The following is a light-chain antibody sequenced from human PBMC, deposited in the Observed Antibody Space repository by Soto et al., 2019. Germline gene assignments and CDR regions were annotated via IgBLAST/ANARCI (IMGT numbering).Light chain of an antibody. J-gene: IGKJ4*01. Sequence: DIQMTQSPSTLSASVGDRVTITCRASQTISTWLAWYQQKPGKAPKLLIYKASTLKSGVPSRFSGSGSGTDFTLTINRLEPEDFAVYYCQQYGSSPLTFGGGTKVDI. CDR1: QTISTW. CDR2: KAS. CDR3: QQYGSSPLT. V-gene: IGKV1-5*03.